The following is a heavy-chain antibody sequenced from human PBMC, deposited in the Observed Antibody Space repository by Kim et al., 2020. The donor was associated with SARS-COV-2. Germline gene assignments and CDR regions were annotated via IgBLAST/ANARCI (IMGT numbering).Heavy chain of an antibody. D-gene: IGHD3-3*01. J-gene: IGHJ6*02. Sequence: GGSLRLSCAASGFTFSSYVMSWVRQAPGKGLEWVSAITGSGGYTFYADSVKGRFTISRDNAKNTLYLQMNSLRAEDTAVYYCAKDVSHISIFGVITRACMDVWGQGPPVTVSS. CDR1: GFTFSSYV. V-gene: IGHV3-23*01. CDR2: ITGSGGYT. CDR3: AKDVSHISIFGVITRACMDV.